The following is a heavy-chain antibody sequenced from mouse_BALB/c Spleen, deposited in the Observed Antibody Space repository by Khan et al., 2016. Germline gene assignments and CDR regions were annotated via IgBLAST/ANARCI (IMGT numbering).Heavy chain of an antibody. CDR2: ISYSGST. CDR1: GYSITSDYA. V-gene: IGHV3-2*02. CDR3: ARGITTATVYYFDY. Sequence: VQLKESGPGLVKPSQSLSLTCTVTGYSITSDYAWNWIRQFPGNKLEWMGYISYSGSTSYNPSLKSRISITRDTSKNQFFLQLNSVTTEDTATYYGARGITTATVYYFDYWGQGTTLTVSS. D-gene: IGHD1-2*01. J-gene: IGHJ2*01.